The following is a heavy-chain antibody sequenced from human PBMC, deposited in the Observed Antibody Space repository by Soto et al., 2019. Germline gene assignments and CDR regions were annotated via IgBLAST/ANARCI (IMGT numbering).Heavy chain of an antibody. CDR3: AKDKGRTAIDY. CDR2: ISSDGRSE. Sequence: QVQLVESGGGVVQPGRSLRLSCAASGLTFSAAGMHWVRQAPGKGLDWVAFISSDGRSESYADSVKDRFTISRDNSQNTLYLQMNGLRAEDTAVYYCAKDKGRTAIDYWGQGTLVTVSS. V-gene: IGHV3-30*18. CDR1: GLTFSAAG. J-gene: IGHJ4*02.